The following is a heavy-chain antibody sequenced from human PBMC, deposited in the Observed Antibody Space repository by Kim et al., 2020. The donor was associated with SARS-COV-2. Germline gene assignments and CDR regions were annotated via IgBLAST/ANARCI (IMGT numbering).Heavy chain of an antibody. CDR1: GFTFSSYG. CDR3: AKGPSIYDILTGFDY. V-gene: IGHV3-30*18. J-gene: IGHJ4*01. CDR2: ISYDGSNK. Sequence: GGSLRLSCAASGFTFSSYGMHWVRQAPGKGLEWVAVISYDGSNKYYADSVKGRFTISRDNSKNTLYLQMNSLRAEDTAVYYCAKGPSIYDILTGFDYWG. D-gene: IGHD3-9*01.